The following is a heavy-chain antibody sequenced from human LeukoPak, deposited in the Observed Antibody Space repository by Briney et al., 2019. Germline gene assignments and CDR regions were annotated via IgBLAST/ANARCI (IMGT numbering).Heavy chain of an antibody. D-gene: IGHD3-3*01. CDR2: ISGSGGST. CDR3: AKGYRFLEWLQGY. CDR1: GFTFSSYA. V-gene: IGHV3-23*01. Sequence: PGASLRLSCAASGFTFSSYAMSWVRQAPGKGLEWVSAISGSGGSTYYADSVKGRFTISRDNSKNTLYLQMNSLRAEDTAVYYCAKGYRFLEWLQGYWGQGTLVTVSS. J-gene: IGHJ4*02.